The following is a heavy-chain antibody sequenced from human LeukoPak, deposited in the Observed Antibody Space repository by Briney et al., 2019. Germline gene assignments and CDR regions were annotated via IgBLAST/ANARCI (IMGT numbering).Heavy chain of an antibody. CDR3: AKWGDYDFWSGPYWYFDL. Sequence: PGGSLRLSCAASGFTFSSYGMHWVRQAPGKGLEWVAVISYDGSNKYYADSVKGRFTISRDNSKNTLYLQMNSLRAEDTAVYYCAKWGDYDFWSGPYWYFDLWGRGTLVTVSS. V-gene: IGHV3-30*18. J-gene: IGHJ2*01. D-gene: IGHD3-3*01. CDR1: GFTFSSYG. CDR2: ISYDGSNK.